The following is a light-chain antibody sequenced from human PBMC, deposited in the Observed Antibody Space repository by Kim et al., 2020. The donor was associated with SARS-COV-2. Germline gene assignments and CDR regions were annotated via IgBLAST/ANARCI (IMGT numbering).Light chain of an antibody. V-gene: IGKV3-11*01. J-gene: IGKJ4*01. CDR3: QQRLNWPLT. Sequence: PGDRATLSCRASQSVSVYLAWYQQKPGQPPRLLIHDASTRATGIPMRFSGSGSGTDFTLTISSLEPEDFALYYCQQRLNWPLTFGGGPRVGI. CDR1: QSVSVY. CDR2: DAS.